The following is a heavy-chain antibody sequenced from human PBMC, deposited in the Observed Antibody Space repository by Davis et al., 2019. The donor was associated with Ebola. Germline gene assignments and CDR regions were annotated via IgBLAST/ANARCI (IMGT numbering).Heavy chain of an antibody. V-gene: IGHV1-18*01. Sequence: ASVKVSCKASGYTFTSYGISWVRQAPGQGLEWMGWISAYNGNTNYAQKFQGRVTITADKSTSTTYMVLSSLRSEDTAVYYWARERGYSNYAKYYYYGMDVWGQGTTVTVSS. CDR3: ARERGYSNYAKYYYYGMDV. D-gene: IGHD4-11*01. CDR1: GYTFTSYG. J-gene: IGHJ6*02. CDR2: ISAYNGNT.